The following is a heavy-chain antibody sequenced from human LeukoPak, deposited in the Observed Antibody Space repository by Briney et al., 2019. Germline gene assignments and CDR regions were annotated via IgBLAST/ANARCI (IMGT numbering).Heavy chain of an antibody. V-gene: IGHV1-2*06. CDR2: INPNSGGP. J-gene: IGHJ4*02. CDR1: GKTLTGYY. D-gene: IGHD1-14*01. CDR3: ARVPAGSAPYFDY. Sequence: GAPVKVSCKASGKTLTGYYLHWGRQAPGQGLDWMERINPNSGGPNYAQKFQGRVTMTRDTSISTAYMELSRLRSDDTAVYYCARVPAGSAPYFDYWGQGTLVTVSS.